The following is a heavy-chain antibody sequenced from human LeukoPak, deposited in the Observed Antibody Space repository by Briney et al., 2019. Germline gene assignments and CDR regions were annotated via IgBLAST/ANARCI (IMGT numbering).Heavy chain of an antibody. CDR3: ARLVDYGDYYYFAY. V-gene: IGHV1-69*04. CDR2: IIPILGIA. Sequence: ASVKVSCKASGGTFSSYAISWVRQAPGQGLEWMGRIIPILGIANYAQKFQGRVTITADKSTSTAYMELSSLRSEDTAVYYCARLVDYGDYYYFAYWGQGTLVTVSS. CDR1: GGTFSSYA. D-gene: IGHD4-17*01. J-gene: IGHJ4*02.